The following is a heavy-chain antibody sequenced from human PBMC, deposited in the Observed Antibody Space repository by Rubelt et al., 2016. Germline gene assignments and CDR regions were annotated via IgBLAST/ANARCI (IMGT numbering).Heavy chain of an antibody. CDR2: IYYSRST. V-gene: IGHV4-59*01. Sequence: QVQLQESGPGLVKPSETLSLTCTVSGGSISSYYWSWIRQPPVKGLEWIGYIYYSRSTNYNPSLKSRVTISVDTSKNQLSLKLSSVTAADTAVYYCARHQGGVIVGGWFDPWGQGTLITVSS. D-gene: IGHD3-16*02. CDR1: GGSISSYY. J-gene: IGHJ5*02. CDR3: ARHQGGVIVGGWFDP.